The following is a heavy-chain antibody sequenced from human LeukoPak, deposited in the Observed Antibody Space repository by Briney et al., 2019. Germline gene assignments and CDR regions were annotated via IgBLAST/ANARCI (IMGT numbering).Heavy chain of an antibody. D-gene: IGHD6-19*01. J-gene: IGHJ4*02. V-gene: IGHV3-7*01. Sequence: PGGSLRLSCAASGFTFTDEVISGVRQGPGMRPEWGAYIKQGGSETYYVDSVKGRFTISRDNAKNSISLQMNNLRVEDTAVYYCARGQWLVFRGQGTLVTASS. CDR3: ARGQWLVF. CDR2: IKQGGSET. CDR1: GFTFTDEV.